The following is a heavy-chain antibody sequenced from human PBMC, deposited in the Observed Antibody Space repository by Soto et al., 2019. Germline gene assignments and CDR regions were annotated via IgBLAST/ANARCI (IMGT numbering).Heavy chain of an antibody. J-gene: IGHJ5*02. CDR2: MYYSGST. Sequence: SETLSLTCTVSGGSISSSSYYWGWIRQPPGKGLEWIGSMYYSGSTYYNPSLKSRVTISVDTSKNQFSLKLSSVTAADTAVYYCARQDCSSTSCYESRRYNWFDPWGQGTLVTVSS. CDR1: GGSISSSSYY. V-gene: IGHV4-39*01. D-gene: IGHD2-2*01. CDR3: ARQDCSSTSCYESRRYNWFDP.